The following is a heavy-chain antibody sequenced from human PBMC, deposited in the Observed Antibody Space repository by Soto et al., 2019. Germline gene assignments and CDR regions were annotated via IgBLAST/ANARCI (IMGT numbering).Heavy chain of an antibody. J-gene: IGHJ4*02. V-gene: IGHV1-18*01. CDR3: AISYSGYDYLDY. Sequence: GAPVKVSCKASCYTFSSYGISWGGQAPGQGLEWMGWISAYNGNTNYAQKLQGRVTMTTDTSTSTAYMELRSLRSDDTAVYYCAISYSGYDYLDYWGQGTLVTVSS. CDR1: CYTFSSYG. CDR2: ISAYNGNT. D-gene: IGHD5-12*01.